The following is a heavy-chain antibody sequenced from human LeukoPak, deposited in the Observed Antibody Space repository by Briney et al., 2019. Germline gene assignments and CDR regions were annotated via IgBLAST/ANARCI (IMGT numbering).Heavy chain of an antibody. Sequence: GGSLRLSCAASGFNFTNAWMSWVRQPPGKGLEWVSVIYSGGSTYYADSVKGRFTISRDNSKNTLYLQMNSLKTEDTAVYYCTTDVGYCSSTSCYRAGYYYYMDVWGKGTTVTVSS. D-gene: IGHD2-2*02. J-gene: IGHJ6*03. V-gene: IGHV3-66*01. CDR2: IYSGGST. CDR1: GFNFTNAW. CDR3: TTDVGYCSSTSCYRAGYYYYMDV.